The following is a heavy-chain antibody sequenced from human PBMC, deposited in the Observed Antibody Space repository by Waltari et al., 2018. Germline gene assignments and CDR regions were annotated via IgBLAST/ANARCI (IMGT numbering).Heavy chain of an antibody. Sequence: QVPLVQSGAEVKKPGASVKVSCKVSGSTLTELSMHWVRQAPGKGLEWMGGFDPEDGETIYAQKFQGRVTMTEDTSTDTAYMELSSLRSEDTAVYYCATAYIVATHRAKPFDYWGQGTLVTVSS. D-gene: IGHD5-12*01. J-gene: IGHJ4*02. CDR2: FDPEDGET. V-gene: IGHV1-24*01. CDR1: GSTLTELS. CDR3: ATAYIVATHRAKPFDY.